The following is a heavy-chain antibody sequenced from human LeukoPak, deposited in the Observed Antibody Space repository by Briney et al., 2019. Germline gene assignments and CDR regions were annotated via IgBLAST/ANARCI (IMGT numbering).Heavy chain of an antibody. V-gene: IGHV3-64D*06. CDR2: ISSNGGRT. CDR1: GFIFSSYA. CDR3: VKDRHYYGSGSYQDY. Sequence: GGSLRLSCSASGFIFSSYALHWVRQAPGKGLEYVSAISSNGGRTYYADSVKGRFTISRDNSKNTLYLQMSSLRAEDTAVYYCVKDRHYYGSGSYQDYWGQGTLVTVSS. D-gene: IGHD3-10*01. J-gene: IGHJ4*02.